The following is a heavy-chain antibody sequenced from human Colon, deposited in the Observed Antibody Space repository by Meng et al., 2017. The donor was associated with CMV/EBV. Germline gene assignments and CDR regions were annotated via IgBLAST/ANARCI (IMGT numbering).Heavy chain of an antibody. CDR2: ITGSGDST. CDR1: GFTFSNYA. D-gene: IGHD2-15*01. Sequence: GESLKISCSASGFTFSNYAMTWVRQAPGKGLEWVSAITGSGDSTYFADSVQGRFTISRDNSKNTLYLQMNSLRAEDTAVYYCAKDGGGCSGGSCYSDFGVYYFDYWGQGTLVTVSS. J-gene: IGHJ4*02. CDR3: AKDGGGCSGGSCYSDFGVYYFDY. V-gene: IGHV3-23*01.